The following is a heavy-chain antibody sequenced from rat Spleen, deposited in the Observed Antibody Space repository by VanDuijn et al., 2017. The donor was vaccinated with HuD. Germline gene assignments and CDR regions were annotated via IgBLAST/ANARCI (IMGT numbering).Heavy chain of an antibody. CDR1: GFTFRSYD. CDR2: ISPSGVNT. J-gene: IGHJ3*01. V-gene: IGHV5-25*01. CDR3: AGQYYGYTD. D-gene: IGHD1-6*01. Sequence: EVQLVESGGGLVQPGRSLKLSCAASGFTFRSYDMVWVRQAPTQGLEWVASISPSGVNTYHRDSVKGRFTISRDNAKSTLYLQMDSLRSEDTASYFCAGQYYGYTDWGQGTLVTVSS.